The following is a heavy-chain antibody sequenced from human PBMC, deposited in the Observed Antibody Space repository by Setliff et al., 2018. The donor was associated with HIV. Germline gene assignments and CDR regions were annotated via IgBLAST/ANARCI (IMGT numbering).Heavy chain of an antibody. J-gene: IGHJ5*02. CDR3: ARCRGMTKTYYYVSSGYYYFDT. CDR1: GGSFSGYY. D-gene: IGHD3-22*01. CDR2: INHSGST. Sequence: PSETLSLTCAVYGGSFSGYYWNWIRQPPGKGLEWIGEINHSGSTRYNPSLKSRVTISLDTSQNQFSLKLSSVTAADTAMYYCARCRGMTKTYYYVSSGYYYFDTGGQGTLVTVSS. V-gene: IGHV4-34*01.